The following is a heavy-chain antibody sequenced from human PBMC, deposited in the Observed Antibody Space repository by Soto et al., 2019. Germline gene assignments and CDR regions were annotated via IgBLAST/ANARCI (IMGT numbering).Heavy chain of an antibody. CDR3: ARPEGVVVPAATRGDYFDY. D-gene: IGHD2-2*01. CDR1: GSTFSSYA. Sequence: GGSLRLSCAASGSTFSSYAMHWVRQAPGKGLEWVAVISYDGSNKYYADSVKGRFTISRDNSKNTLYLQMNSLRAEDTAVYYCARPEGVVVPAATRGDYFDYWGQGTLVTVSS. CDR2: ISYDGSNK. J-gene: IGHJ4*02. V-gene: IGHV3-30-3*01.